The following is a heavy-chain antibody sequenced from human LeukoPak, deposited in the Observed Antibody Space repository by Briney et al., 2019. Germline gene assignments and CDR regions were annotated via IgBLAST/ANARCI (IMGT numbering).Heavy chain of an antibody. D-gene: IGHD3-10*01. CDR1: GFTFGSYS. V-gene: IGHV3-7*01. Sequence: GGSLRLSCAASGFTFGSYSMNWVRQAPGKGLEWVANIKHDGSEKYYVDSVKGRFTISRDNAKNSLYLQMNSLRAEDTAVYYCARSPLLWFGAMDVWGKGTTVTISS. CDR3: ARSPLLWFGAMDV. J-gene: IGHJ6*03. CDR2: IKHDGSEK.